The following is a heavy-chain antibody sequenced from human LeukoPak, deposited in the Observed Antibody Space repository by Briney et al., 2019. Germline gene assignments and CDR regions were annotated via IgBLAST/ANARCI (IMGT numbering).Heavy chain of an antibody. D-gene: IGHD1-26*01. J-gene: IGHJ3*02. CDR3: ARGGWELLLYAFDI. CDR1: GFTFSSYA. Sequence: PGRSLRLSCAASGFTFSSYAMYWVRQAPGKGLEWVAVISYDGGNKYYADSVKGRFTISRDNSKNTLYLQMNSLRAEDTAVYYCARGGWELLLYAFDIWGQGTMVTVSS. V-gene: IGHV3-30*04. CDR2: ISYDGGNK.